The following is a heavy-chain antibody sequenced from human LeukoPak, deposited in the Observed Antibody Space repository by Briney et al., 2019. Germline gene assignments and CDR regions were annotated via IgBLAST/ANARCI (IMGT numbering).Heavy chain of an antibody. Sequence: GGSLRLSCAASGFTFSSYCMSWVRQAPGKGLEWVSAISCSCCSTYYADSVKGRFTISRDNSKNTLYLQMNSLRAEDTAVYYCAKSLNGVAAAAPYFNYWGQGTLVTVSS. V-gene: IGHV3-23*01. CDR3: AKSLNGVAAAAPYFNY. J-gene: IGHJ4*02. CDR1: GFTFSSYC. D-gene: IGHD6-13*01. CDR2: ISCSCCST.